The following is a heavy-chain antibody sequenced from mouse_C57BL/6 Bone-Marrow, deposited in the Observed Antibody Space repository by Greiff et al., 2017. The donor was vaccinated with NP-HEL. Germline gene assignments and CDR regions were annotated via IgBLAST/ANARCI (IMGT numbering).Heavy chain of an antibody. CDR2: IYPGSGST. Sequence: QVQLQQSGAELVKPGASVKMSCKASGYTFTSYWITWVKQSPGQGLEWIGDIYPGSGSTNYNEKFKSKATLTVDTSSSTAYMQLSSLTSEDSAVYYCARGGGAWFAYWGQGTLVTVSA. CDR3: ARGGGAWFAY. V-gene: IGHV1-55*01. CDR1: GYTFTSYW. J-gene: IGHJ3*01.